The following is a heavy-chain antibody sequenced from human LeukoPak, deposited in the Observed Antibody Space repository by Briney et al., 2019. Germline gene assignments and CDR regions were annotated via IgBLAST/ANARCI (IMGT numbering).Heavy chain of an antibody. D-gene: IGHD6-6*01. Sequence: SVKVSCKASGGTFSSYAISWVRQAPGQGLEWMGRIIPIFGTANYAQKFQGRVTITADKSTSTAYMELSSLRSEDTAVYYCARDRGIAARVVGAFDIWGQGTMVILSS. CDR2: IIPIFGTA. V-gene: IGHV1-69*06. J-gene: IGHJ3*02. CDR3: ARDRGIAARVVGAFDI. CDR1: GGTFSSYA.